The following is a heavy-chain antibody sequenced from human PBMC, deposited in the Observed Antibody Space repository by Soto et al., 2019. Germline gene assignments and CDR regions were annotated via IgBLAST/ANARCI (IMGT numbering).Heavy chain of an antibody. J-gene: IGHJ6*02. V-gene: IGHV3-11*01. CDR1: GFPFRDYD. CDR2: ISSSGSTI. CDR3: AREGNPYGMDV. Sequence: PGGSLRLSCAASGFPFRDYDMSLIRQAPGKGLEWVSYISSSGSTIYYADSVKGRFTISRDNAENSLYLQMNSLRVEDTAVYYCAREGNPYGMDVWGQGTTVTV.